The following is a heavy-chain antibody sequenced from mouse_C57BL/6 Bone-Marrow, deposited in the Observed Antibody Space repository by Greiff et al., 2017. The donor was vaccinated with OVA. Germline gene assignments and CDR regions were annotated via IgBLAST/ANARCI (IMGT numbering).Heavy chain of an antibody. CDR1: GYTFTGYW. CDR3: ASTYYSNLDY. V-gene: IGHV1-9*01. Sequence: QVQLQQSGAELMKPGASVKLSCKATGYTFTGYWIEWVKQRPGHGLEWIGEILPGSGSTNYTEKFKGKATFTADTSSNTAYMQLSSLTTEDTAIYYCASTYYSNLDYWGQGTTLTVSS. D-gene: IGHD2-5*01. J-gene: IGHJ2*01. CDR2: ILPGSGST.